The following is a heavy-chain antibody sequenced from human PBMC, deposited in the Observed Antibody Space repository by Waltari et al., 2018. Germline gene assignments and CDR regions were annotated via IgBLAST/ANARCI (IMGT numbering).Heavy chain of an antibody. J-gene: IGHJ5*02. Sequence: QLQLQESGPGLVKPSETLSLTCTVSGGSISSSSYYWGWTRQPPGKGLAWIGSIYYSGSTYYNPSLKSRVTISVDTSKNQFSLKLSSVTAADTAVYYCARDSTTPGNWFDPWGQGTLVTVSS. CDR2: IYYSGST. CDR1: GGSISSSSYY. CDR3: ARDSTTPGNWFDP. D-gene: IGHD4-17*01. V-gene: IGHV4-39*07.